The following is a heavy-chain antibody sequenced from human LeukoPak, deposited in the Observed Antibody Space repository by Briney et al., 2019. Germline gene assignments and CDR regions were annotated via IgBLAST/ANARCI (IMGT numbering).Heavy chain of an antibody. CDR2: FDPEDGET. D-gene: IGHD3-9*01. V-gene: IGHV1-24*01. CDR1: GYTLTELS. CDR3: ARVGDILTGYPYYFDY. J-gene: IGHJ4*02. Sequence: ASVKVSCKVSGYTLTELSMHWVRQAPGKGLEWMGGFDPEDGETIYAQKLQGRVTMTTDTSTSTAYMELRSLRSDDTAVYHCARVGDILTGYPYYFDYWGQGTLVTVSS.